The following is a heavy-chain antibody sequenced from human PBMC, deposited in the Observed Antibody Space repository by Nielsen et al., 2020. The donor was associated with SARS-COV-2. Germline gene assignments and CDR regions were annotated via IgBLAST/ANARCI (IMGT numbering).Heavy chain of an antibody. J-gene: IGHJ5*02. D-gene: IGHD3-22*01. CDR2: INQSGRT. V-gene: IGHV4-34*01. Sequence: SETLSLTCGVSGRSLTGYQWTWLRQPPGKGLEWLGEINQSGRTKTNPSLRSRLTMSVDTSRNQFSLRLTSVTAADTTIYYCARGRGSSGYYFDPWGQGTLVTVSS. CDR1: GRSLTGYQ. CDR3: ARGRGSSGYYFDP.